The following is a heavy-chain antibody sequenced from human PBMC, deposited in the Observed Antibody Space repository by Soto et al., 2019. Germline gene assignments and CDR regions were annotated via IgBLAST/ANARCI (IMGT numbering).Heavy chain of an antibody. J-gene: IGHJ4*02. D-gene: IGHD3-10*01. CDR3: ARETREHYYFDY. Sequence: QVHLAQSGAEVKRPGASVKVSCKASGYPFSNYYLHWVRQAPGQRLEWLGIINPSGGTTGYPQRFKGRVTMTMDTSTSTVYMELTSLRSDDTAIYYCARETREHYYFDYWGQGTLVTVSS. CDR1: GYPFSNYY. V-gene: IGHV1-46*01. CDR2: INPSGGTT.